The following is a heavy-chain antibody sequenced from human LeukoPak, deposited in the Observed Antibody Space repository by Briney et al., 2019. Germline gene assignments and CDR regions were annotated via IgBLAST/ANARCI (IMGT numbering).Heavy chain of an antibody. CDR2: IYYSGSP. CDR1: GGSISSYY. CDR3: ARLGVGYYDSSGLISD. Sequence: SSTLFLTGTGSGGSISSYYWSSIRQPPGTGLEWNGYIYYSGSPNYNPHLKSRVPISVDTSKNQFSLKLRPVTAAHTHLYYCARLGVGYYDSSGLISDWGQGNLVTVSS. J-gene: IGHJ4*02. V-gene: IGHV4-59*08. D-gene: IGHD3-22*01.